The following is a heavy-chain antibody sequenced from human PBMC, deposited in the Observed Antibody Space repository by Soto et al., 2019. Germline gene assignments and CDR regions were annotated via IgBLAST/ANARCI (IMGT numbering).Heavy chain of an antibody. Sequence: PGGSLRLSCAASGFTFSSYAMSWVRQAPGKGLEWVSAISGSGGSTYYADSVKGRFTISRDNSKNTLYLQMNSLRAEDTAVYYCAKLVPRRITMIVVVITTEPTGAFDIWGQGTMVTVSS. CDR1: GFTFSSYA. V-gene: IGHV3-23*01. CDR2: ISGSGGST. J-gene: IGHJ3*02. CDR3: AKLVPRRITMIVVVITTEPTGAFDI. D-gene: IGHD3-22*01.